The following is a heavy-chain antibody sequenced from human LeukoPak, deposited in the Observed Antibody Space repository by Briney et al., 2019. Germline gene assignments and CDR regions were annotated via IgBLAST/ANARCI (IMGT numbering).Heavy chain of an antibody. CDR1: GFTFSSYG. V-gene: IGHV3-30*03. Sequence: GGSLRLSCTASGFTFSSYGMHWVRQAPGKGLEWVAVISYDGSNKYYADSVKGRFTISRDNSKNTLYLQMNSLRAEDTAVYYCARVFGGYDFYGMDVWGQGTTVTVSS. CDR3: ARVFGGYDFYGMDV. D-gene: IGHD5-12*01. CDR2: ISYDGSNK. J-gene: IGHJ6*02.